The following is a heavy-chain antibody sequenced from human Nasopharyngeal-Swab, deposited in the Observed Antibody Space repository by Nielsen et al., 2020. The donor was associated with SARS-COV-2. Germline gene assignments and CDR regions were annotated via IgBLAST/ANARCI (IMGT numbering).Heavy chain of an antibody. CDR3: ARGSGYYDSSGYSDY. CDR2: IYYSGST. CDR1: GGSISSYY. V-gene: IGHV4-59*13. D-gene: IGHD3-22*01. Sequence: GSLRLSCTVSGGSISSYYWSWIRQPPGEGLEWIGYIYYSGSTNYNPSLKSRVTISVDTSKNQFSLKLSSVTAADTAVYYCARGSGYYDSSGYSDYWGQGTLVTVSS. J-gene: IGHJ4*02.